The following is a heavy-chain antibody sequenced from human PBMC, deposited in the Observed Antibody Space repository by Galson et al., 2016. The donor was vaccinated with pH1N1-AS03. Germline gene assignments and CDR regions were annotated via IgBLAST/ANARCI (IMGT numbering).Heavy chain of an antibody. CDR1: GYTFTSHR. D-gene: IGHD1-26*01. J-gene: IGHJ1*01. CDR2: LTTSTGDP. Sequence: SVKVSCKASGYTFTSHRIIWVRQAPGQGLECMGWLTTSTGDPTYAQGFTGRFAFSLDTSVSTAYLQIDSLKADDTAVYYCARGHMSLSVFWDSWGQGTLVTVSS. V-gene: IGHV7-4-1*01. CDR3: ARGHMSLSVFWDS.